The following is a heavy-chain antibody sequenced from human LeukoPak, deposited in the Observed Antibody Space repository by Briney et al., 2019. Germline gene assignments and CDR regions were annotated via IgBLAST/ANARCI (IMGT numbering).Heavy chain of an antibody. CDR2: ISSSSSYI. Sequence: GGSLRLSCAASGFSFSTYSMNWVRQAPGKGLEWVSSISSSSSYINYADSVKGRFTISRDNAKNSLYLQMNSLRAEDTAVYYCARGRGCSSTSCYSDYWGQGTLVTVSS. CDR3: ARGRGCSSTSCYSDY. CDR1: GFSFSTYS. J-gene: IGHJ4*02. D-gene: IGHD2-2*02. V-gene: IGHV3-21*01.